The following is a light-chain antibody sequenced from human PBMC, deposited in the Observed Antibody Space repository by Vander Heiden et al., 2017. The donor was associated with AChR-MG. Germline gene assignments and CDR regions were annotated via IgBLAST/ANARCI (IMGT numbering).Light chain of an antibody. CDR3: QQYGSSPPMYT. J-gene: IGKJ2*01. V-gene: IGKV3-20*01. CDR1: QSVSSSY. Sequence: EIVLTQSPGTLSLSPGERATLSCRASQSVSSSYLAWYQQKPGQAPRLLIYGAASRATGIPDRFSGSGSGTDFTLTISRLEPEDFAVYYCQQYGSSPPMYTFGPETKLEIK. CDR2: GAA.